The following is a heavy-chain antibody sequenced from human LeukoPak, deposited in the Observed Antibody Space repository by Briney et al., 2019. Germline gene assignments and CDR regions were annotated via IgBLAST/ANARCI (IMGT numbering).Heavy chain of an antibody. CDR3: ARHDSAPQGTVTTFLFDY. Sequence: PSETLSLTCTVSGGSISSSSYYWGWIRQPPGKGLEWIGSGYYSGSTYYNPSLKSRVTISVDTSKNQFSLKLSSVTAADTAVYYCARHDSAPQGTVTTFLFDYWGQGTLVTVSS. V-gene: IGHV4-39*01. J-gene: IGHJ4*02. CDR2: GYYSGST. CDR1: GGSISSSSYY. D-gene: IGHD4-17*01.